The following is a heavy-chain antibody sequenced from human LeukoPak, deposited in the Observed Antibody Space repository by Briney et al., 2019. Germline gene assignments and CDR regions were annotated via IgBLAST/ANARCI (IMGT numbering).Heavy chain of an antibody. CDR1: GFTVSSNY. CDR3: ARQSGTMVTTRFDY. J-gene: IGHJ4*02. V-gene: IGHV3-66*04. CDR2: IYSGGST. D-gene: IGHD4-17*01. Sequence: GGSLRLSCAASGFTVSSNYMSWVRQAPGKGLEWVSVIYSGGSTYYADSVKGRFTISRDNSKNTLYLQMKSLRAEDTAVYYCARQSGTMVTTRFDYWGQGTLVTVSS.